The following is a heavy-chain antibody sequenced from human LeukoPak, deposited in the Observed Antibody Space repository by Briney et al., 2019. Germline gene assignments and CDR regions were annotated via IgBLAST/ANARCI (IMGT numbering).Heavy chain of an antibody. CDR2: ISSSGSTI. Sequence: TGGSLRLSCAASGFTFSSYEMNWVRQAPGKGLEWVSYISSSGSTIYYADSVKGRFTISRDNAKNSLYLQMNSLRAEDTAVYYCAGTYYDTLTGYPAWFDPWGQGTLVTVSS. CDR3: AGTYYDTLTGYPAWFDP. CDR1: GFTFSSYE. V-gene: IGHV3-48*03. J-gene: IGHJ5*02. D-gene: IGHD3-9*01.